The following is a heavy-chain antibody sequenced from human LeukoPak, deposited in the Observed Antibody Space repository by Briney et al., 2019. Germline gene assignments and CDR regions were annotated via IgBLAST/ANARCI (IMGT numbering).Heavy chain of an antibody. V-gene: IGHV3-72*01. J-gene: IGHJ3*02. Sequence: GGSLRLSCAASGFTFSDHYMDWVRQAPGKGLEWVGRTRNKANSYTTGYAASVKGRFTISRHDSKNSLYLQMNSLKTEDTAVYYCARELLRDDAFDIWGQGTMVTVPS. CDR3: ARELLRDDAFDI. CDR2: TRNKANSYTT. CDR1: GFTFSDHY. D-gene: IGHD1-26*01.